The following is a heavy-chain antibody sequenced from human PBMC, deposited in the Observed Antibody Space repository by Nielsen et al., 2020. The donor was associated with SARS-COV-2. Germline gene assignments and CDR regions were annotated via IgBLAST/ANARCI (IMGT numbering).Heavy chain of an antibody. D-gene: IGHD2/OR15-2a*01. CDR2: TYYRSKWYN. J-gene: IGHJ6*04. Sequence: SQTLSLTCAISGDSVSSNNAAWNWIRQSPSGGLEWLGRTYYRSKWYNDYAVSVKSRITINADTSKNQVSLQLNSVTPDDTAVYYCAREGAIDTFDDWGKGTTVTVSS. CDR1: GDSVSSNNAA. V-gene: IGHV6-1*01. CDR3: AREGAIDTFDD.